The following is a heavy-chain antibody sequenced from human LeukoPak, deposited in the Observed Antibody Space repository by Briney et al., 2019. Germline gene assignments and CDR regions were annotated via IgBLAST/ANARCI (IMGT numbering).Heavy chain of an antibody. CDR3: VRDRYDSSGHYLLWYFDY. J-gene: IGHJ4*02. CDR2: INHSGST. D-gene: IGHD3-22*01. V-gene: IGHV4-34*01. Sequence: SETLSLTCAVYGGSFSGYYWSWIRQPPGKGLEWIGEINHSGSTNYNPSLKSRVTISVDTSKNQFSLKLSSVTAADTAVYYCVRDRYDSSGHYLLWYFDYWGQGTLVTVSS. CDR1: GGSFSGYY.